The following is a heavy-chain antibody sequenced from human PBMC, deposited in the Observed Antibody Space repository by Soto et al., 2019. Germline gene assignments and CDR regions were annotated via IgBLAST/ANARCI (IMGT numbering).Heavy chain of an antibody. D-gene: IGHD3-3*01. V-gene: IGHV3-23*01. J-gene: IGHJ4*02. CDR2: ISGSGGSA. CDR3: AKDRLSIAYYDFCSGYYRFDD. CDR1: GFTFSSYA. Sequence: PGGSLRLSCAASGFTFSSYAMSWVRQAPGKGLEWVSAISGSGGSAYYADSVKGRFTISRDNSKNTLYLQMNSLRAEDTAVYYCAKDRLSIAYYDFCSGYYRFDDWGQGSLVTVSS.